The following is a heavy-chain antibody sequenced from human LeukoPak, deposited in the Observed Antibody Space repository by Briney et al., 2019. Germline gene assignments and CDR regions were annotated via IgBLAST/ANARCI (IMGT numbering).Heavy chain of an antibody. V-gene: IGHV4-61*01. CDR2: IYYSGST. J-gene: IGHJ3*02. CDR3: ARHRRRRPIAAAAGPLLPAFDI. D-gene: IGHD6-13*01. Sequence: PSETLSLTCTVSGGSVSSGSYHWNWIRQPPGKGLEWIGYIYYSGSTNYNPSLKSRVTISVDTSKNQFSLKLSSVTAADTAVYYCARHRRRRPIAAAAGPLLPAFDIWGQGTMVTVSS. CDR1: GGSVSSGSYH.